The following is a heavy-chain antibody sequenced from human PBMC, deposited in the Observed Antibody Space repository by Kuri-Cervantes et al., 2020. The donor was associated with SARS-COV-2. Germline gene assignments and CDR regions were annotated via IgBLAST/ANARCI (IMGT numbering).Heavy chain of an antibody. CDR1: GGTFSSYT. V-gene: IGHV1-69*06. D-gene: IGHD4-23*01. CDR3: ATGGNSSPDDY. J-gene: IGHJ4*02. Sequence: SVKVSCKASGGTFSSYTISWVRQAPGQGLEWMGGIIPIFGTANYAQKFQGRVTITADKSTSIAYMELSSLRSEDTAVYYCATGGNSSPDDYWGQGTLVTVSS. CDR2: IIPIFGTA.